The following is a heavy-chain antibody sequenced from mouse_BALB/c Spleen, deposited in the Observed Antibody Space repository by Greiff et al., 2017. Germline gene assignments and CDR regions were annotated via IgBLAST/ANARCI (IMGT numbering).Heavy chain of an antibody. D-gene: IGHD2-10*01. CDR1: GFTFSSFG. CDR2: ISSGSSTI. Sequence: EVKLMESGGGLVQPGGSRKLSCAASGFTFSSFGMHWVRQAPEKGLEWVAYISSGSSTIYYADTVKGRFTISRDNPKNTLFLQMTSLRSEDTAMYYCARWAYYGNCDGRSFDDWGEGTTLTVSS. V-gene: IGHV5-17*02. J-gene: IGHJ2*01. CDR3: ARWAYYGNCDGRSFDD.